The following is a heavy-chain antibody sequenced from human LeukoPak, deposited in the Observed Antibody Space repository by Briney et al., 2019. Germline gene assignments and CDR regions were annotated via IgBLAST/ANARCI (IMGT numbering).Heavy chain of an antibody. CDR3: ARAWQWAFDI. D-gene: IGHD2-8*01. J-gene: IGHJ3*02. CDR1: GFTFSSYA. CDR2: IKQDGSEK. Sequence: GGSLRLSCAAPGFTFSSYAMSWVRQTPGKGLEWVASIKQDGSEKYYVDSVRGRFTISRDNAKNSLSLQMNSLRAEDTAVYYCARAWQWAFDIWGQGTMVTVSS. V-gene: IGHV3-7*04.